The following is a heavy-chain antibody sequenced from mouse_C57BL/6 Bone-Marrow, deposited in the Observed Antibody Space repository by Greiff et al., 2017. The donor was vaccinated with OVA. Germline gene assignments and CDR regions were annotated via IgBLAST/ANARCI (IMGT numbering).Heavy chain of an antibody. D-gene: IGHD2-1*01. V-gene: IGHV1-49*01. J-gene: IGHJ3*01. CDR2: FTMYSDAT. CDR3: ASGNYFAC. Sequence: LQQSGAELVRPGSSVKLSCKDSYFAFMASAMHWVKQRPGHGLEWIGSFTMYSDATEYSENFKGKATLTANTSSSTAYMELSSLTSKDSAVYYCASGNYFACWGQGTLVTVSA. CDR1: YFAFMASA.